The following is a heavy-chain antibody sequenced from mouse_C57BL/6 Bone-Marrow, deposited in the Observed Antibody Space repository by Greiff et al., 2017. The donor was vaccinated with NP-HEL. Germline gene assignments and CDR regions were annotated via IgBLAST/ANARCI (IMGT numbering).Heavy chain of an antibody. Sequence: VQLQQSGPELVKPGASVKMSCKASGYTFTDYNMHWVKQSHGKSLEWIGYINPNNGGTSYNQKFKGKATLTVNKSSSTAYMEHRSLTSEDSAVYYCSRITTEAARDAMDYWGQGTSVTVSS. D-gene: IGHD1-1*01. J-gene: IGHJ4*01. CDR1: GYTFTDYN. CDR2: INPNNGGT. CDR3: SRITTEAARDAMDY. V-gene: IGHV1-22*01.